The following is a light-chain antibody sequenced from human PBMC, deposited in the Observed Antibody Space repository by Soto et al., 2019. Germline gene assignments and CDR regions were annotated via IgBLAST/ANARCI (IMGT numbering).Light chain of an antibody. CDR2: KND. Sequence: NFMLTQSHSVSESPGKTVTISCTRSSGSIASNHVQWYQQRPGGAPTTVIYKNDQRPSGVPDRFSGSIDSSSNSASLTISGLKTEDEADYYCQSYDSSSVVFGGGTKLTVL. V-gene: IGLV6-57*04. CDR1: SGSIASNH. J-gene: IGLJ2*01. CDR3: QSYDSSSVV.